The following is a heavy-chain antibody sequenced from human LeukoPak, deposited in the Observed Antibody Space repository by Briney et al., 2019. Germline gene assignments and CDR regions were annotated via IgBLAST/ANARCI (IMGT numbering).Heavy chain of an antibody. CDR1: GYTFTGYY. J-gene: IGHJ6*02. CDR2: INPNTGVT. D-gene: IGHD4-17*01. V-gene: IGHV1-2*02. CDR3: ARDRTTVTTGYYGMDV. Sequence: ASVKVSCKASGYTFTGYYMHWVRQAPGQGLEWMGWINPNTGVTNYAQKFQGRVTLTRDTSIITAYMELTRLRSDDAAVYYCARDRTTVTTGYYGMDVWGQGTTVTVSS.